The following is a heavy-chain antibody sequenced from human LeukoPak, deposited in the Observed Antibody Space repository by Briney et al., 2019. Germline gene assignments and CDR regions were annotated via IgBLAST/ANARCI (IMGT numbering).Heavy chain of an antibody. J-gene: IGHJ6*02. CDR3: ASGIFVWLPGPRNYYYYGMDV. CDR1: GFTFSSYW. Sequence: GGSLRLSCAASGFTFSSYWMHWVRQAPGKGLVWVSRINSDGSSTSYADSVKGRFTISRDNAKNTLYLQMNSLRAEDTAVYYCASGIFVWLPGPRNYYYYGMDVWGQGTTVTVSS. V-gene: IGHV3-74*01. D-gene: IGHD3-3*01. CDR2: INSDGSST.